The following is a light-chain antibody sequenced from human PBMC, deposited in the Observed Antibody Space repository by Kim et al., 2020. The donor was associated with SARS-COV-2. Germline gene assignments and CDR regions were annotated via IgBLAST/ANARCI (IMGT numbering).Light chain of an antibody. Sequence: PRERTAPSSRASQSVGCSYFASCQQKPGQAPRLLIYGASSRATGTPDRCSGGVCGTDFTLTISRLEPEEFAVYYCQQYGSTDTYTFGQGTKLEF. CDR1: QSVGCSY. J-gene: IGKJ2*01. CDR2: GAS. CDR3: QQYGSTDTYT. V-gene: IGKV3-20*01.